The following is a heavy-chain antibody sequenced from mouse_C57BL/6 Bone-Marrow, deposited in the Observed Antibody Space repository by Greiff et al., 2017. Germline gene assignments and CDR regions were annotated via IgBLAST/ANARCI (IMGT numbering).Heavy chain of an antibody. CDR2: FHPYNDDT. Sequence: QVQLQESGAELVKPGASVTMSCKASGYTFTTYPIEWMKQNNGKSLEWIGNFHPYNDDTKYNEKFKGKATLTVEKSSSTVYLELSRLTSDASAVYYCARSDDDVTEFAYWCQGTLVTVSA. CDR3: ARSDDDVTEFAY. V-gene: IGHV1-47*01. J-gene: IGHJ3*01. CDR1: GYTFTTYP. D-gene: IGHD2-4*01.